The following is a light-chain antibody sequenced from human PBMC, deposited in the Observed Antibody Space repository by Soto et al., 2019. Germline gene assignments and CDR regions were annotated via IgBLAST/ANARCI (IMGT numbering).Light chain of an antibody. J-gene: IGLJ1*01. Sequence: QSALTQPPSASGSPGQSVTISCTGTSSDVGGYNYVSWYQQHPGKAPKLMIYEVFKRPSGVPYRFSGSKSGNTASLTVSGLQAEDEADYYCSSYAGSNNFDVFGTGTKLTVL. CDR2: EVF. CDR3: SSYAGSNNFDV. CDR1: SSDVGGYNY. V-gene: IGLV2-8*01.